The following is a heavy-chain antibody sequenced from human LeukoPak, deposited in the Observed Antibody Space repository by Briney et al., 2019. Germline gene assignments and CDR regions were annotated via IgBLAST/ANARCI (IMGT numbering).Heavy chain of an antibody. CDR3: ARDSIMFGSYSSGWYRWFDP. V-gene: IGHV3-48*01. Sequence: GGSLRLSCAASGFTFSSYSMNWVRQAPGKGLEWVSYISSSSSTIYYADSVKGRFTISRDSAKNSLYLQMNSLRAEDTAVYYCARDSIMFGSYSSGWYRWFDPWGQGTLVTVSS. CDR1: GFTFSSYS. CDR2: ISSSSSTI. J-gene: IGHJ5*02. D-gene: IGHD6-19*01.